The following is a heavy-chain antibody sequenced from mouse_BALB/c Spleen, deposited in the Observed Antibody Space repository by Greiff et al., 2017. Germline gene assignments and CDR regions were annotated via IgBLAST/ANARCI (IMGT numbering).Heavy chain of an antibody. CDR2: IRNKANGYTT. Sequence: DVQLVESGGGLVQPGGSLRLSCATSGFTFTDYYMSWVRQPPGKALEWLGFIRNKANGYTTEYSASVKGRFTISRDNSQSILYLQMNTLRAEDSATYYCARDSDGYFEGFDYWGQGTTLTVSS. D-gene: IGHD2-3*01. V-gene: IGHV7-3*02. CDR1: GFTFTDYY. CDR3: ARDSDGYFEGFDY. J-gene: IGHJ2*01.